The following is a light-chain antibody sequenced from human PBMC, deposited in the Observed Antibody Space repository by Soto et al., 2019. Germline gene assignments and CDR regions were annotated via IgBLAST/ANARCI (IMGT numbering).Light chain of an antibody. Sequence: FHMTQSPSSLSASVGDRVTITCRASQAIRNNLAWYQQKPGKLPQLLIYSASTLQSGVPSRFSGSGSGTDFTLTTSSLQPEDVGTYYCQKCDAAPFTFGPGTKVDIK. V-gene: IGKV1-27*01. CDR3: QKCDAAPFT. CDR2: SAS. J-gene: IGKJ3*01. CDR1: QAIRNN.